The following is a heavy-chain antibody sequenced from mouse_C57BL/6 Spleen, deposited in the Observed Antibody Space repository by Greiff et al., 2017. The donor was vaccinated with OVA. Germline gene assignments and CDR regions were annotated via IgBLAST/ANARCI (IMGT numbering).Heavy chain of an antibody. CDR2: IRSKSNNYAT. Sequence: DVMLVESGGGLVQPKGSLKLSCAASGFSFTTYAMNWVRQAPGKGLEWVARIRSKSNNYATYYADSVKDRFTISRDDSESMLYLQMNNLKTEDTAMYYCVRIYYDYDEDWFAYWGQGTLVTVSA. CDR1: GFSFTTYA. CDR3: VRIYYDYDEDWFAY. V-gene: IGHV10-1*01. J-gene: IGHJ3*01. D-gene: IGHD2-4*01.